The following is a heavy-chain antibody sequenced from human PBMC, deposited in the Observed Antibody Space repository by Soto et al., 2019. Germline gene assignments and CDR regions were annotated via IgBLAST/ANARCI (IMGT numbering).Heavy chain of an antibody. D-gene: IGHD4-4*01. CDR2: INIDSSSK. V-gene: IGHV3-48*01. CDR1: GFTMSSYS. J-gene: IGHJ6*02. Sequence: GGSLRLSCAASGFTMSSYSMNWVRQAPGKGLEWVSYINIDSSSKYYADPVKGRFTISRDNSKNTLYLQMNSLRAEDTAVYYCARALSNRRKYYYYGMDVWGQGTTVTVSS. CDR3: ARALSNRRKYYYYGMDV.